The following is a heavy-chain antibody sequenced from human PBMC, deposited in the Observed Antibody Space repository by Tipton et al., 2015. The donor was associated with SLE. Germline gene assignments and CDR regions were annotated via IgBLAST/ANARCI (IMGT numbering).Heavy chain of an antibody. V-gene: IGHV3-53*05. CDR1: GGSISSYY. CDR3: ARETGTWAFDY. CDR2: IYSGGST. D-gene: IGHD7-27*01. Sequence: LSLTCTVSGGSISSYYWSWIRQPPGKGLEWVSVIYSGGSTYYADSVKGRFTISRDNSKNTLYLQMNSLRAEDTAVYYCARETGTWAFDYWGQGTLVTVSS. J-gene: IGHJ4*02.